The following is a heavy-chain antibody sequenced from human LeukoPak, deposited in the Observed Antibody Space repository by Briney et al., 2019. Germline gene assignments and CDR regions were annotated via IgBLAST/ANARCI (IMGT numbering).Heavy chain of an antibody. V-gene: IGHV4-34*01. CDR1: GGSFSGYY. J-gene: IGHJ5*02. CDR3: ARGSIAARLYNWFDP. Sequence: SETLSLTCAVYGGSFSGYYWSWIRQPPGKGLEWIGEINHSGSTNYNPSFKSRVTISVDTSKNQFSLKLSSVTAADTAVYYCARGSIAARLYNWFDPWGQGTLVTVSS. D-gene: IGHD6-6*01. CDR2: INHSGST.